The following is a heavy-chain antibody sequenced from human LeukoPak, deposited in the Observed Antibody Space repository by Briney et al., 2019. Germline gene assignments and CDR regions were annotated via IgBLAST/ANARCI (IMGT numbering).Heavy chain of an antibody. Sequence: GGSLRLSCVTSGFNFNDSALHWVRQAPGKGLEWVGRIRSKANNYATTYTASVRGRFIFSRDDSKSTAWLQMNSLRIEDSALYYCTRHTTGSPEFDPWGQGTLVTVAS. D-gene: IGHD1-26*01. CDR1: GFNFNDSA. J-gene: IGHJ5*02. CDR2: IRSKANNYAT. V-gene: IGHV3-73*01. CDR3: TRHTTGSPEFDP.